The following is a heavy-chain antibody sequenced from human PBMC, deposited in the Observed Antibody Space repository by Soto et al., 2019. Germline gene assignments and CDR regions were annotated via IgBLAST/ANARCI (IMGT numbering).Heavy chain of an antibody. Sequence: QVQLVQSGADVKKPGASVKVSCKAFGYNFTSYGISWVRQAPGQGLEWMGWISPHNDRTKYARRFQDRVTMTTETPTSTVYMELGRLRSDDTAVYYCARDLYYSSGRYFDHDAFDIWGQGTVVTVSS. V-gene: IGHV1-18*01. CDR2: ISPHNDRT. CDR3: ARDLYYSSGRYFDHDAFDI. J-gene: IGHJ3*02. CDR1: GYNFTSYG. D-gene: IGHD6-19*01.